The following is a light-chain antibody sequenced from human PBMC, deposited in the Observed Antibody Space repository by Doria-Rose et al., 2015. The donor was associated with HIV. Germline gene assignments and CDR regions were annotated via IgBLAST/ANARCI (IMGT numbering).Light chain of an antibody. CDR3: QQYGTSRGT. Sequence: TQSPGTPSLSPGERATLSCRASQRVKSSYLAWYQQKPGQAPRLLIYDASTRATGIPDRFSGSGSGTDFTLTISGLEPGDVAVYYCQQYGTSRGTFGQGTRLEIK. CDR2: DAS. J-gene: IGKJ5*01. CDR1: QRVKSSY. V-gene: IGKV3-20*01.